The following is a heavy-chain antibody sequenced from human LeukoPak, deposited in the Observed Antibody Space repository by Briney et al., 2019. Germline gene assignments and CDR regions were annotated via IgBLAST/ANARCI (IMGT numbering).Heavy chain of an antibody. CDR2: IYYSGST. J-gene: IGHJ4*02. Sequence: SETLSLTCSVSGGSISGRRYYWSWIRQHPGKGLEWIGYIYYSGSTYYNPSLKSRVTISVDTSKNQFSLKLSSVTAADTAVYYCATVGSGSYSGYWGQGTLVTVSS. V-gene: IGHV4-31*03. CDR1: GGSISGRRYY. D-gene: IGHD1-26*01. CDR3: ATVGSGSYSGY.